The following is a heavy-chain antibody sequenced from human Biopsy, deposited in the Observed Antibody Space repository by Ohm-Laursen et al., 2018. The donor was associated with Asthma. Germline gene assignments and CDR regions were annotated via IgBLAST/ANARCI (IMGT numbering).Heavy chain of an antibody. Sequence: GASVKVSCKASGGTLNNYAINWVRQAPGQGLEWMGGISPIFGSTAYAQKFQGRVTITADVFTSTVYMELSGLRSEDTAVLYCAKARCYYYYCDMEVWGPGTAITVSS. CDR1: GGTLNNYA. J-gene: IGHJ6*02. CDR2: ISPIFGST. CDR3: AKARCYYYYCDMEV. V-gene: IGHV1-69*13.